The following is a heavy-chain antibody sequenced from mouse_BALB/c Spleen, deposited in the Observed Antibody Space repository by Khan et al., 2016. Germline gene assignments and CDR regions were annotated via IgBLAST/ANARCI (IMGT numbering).Heavy chain of an antibody. D-gene: IGHD2-12*01. J-gene: IGHJ3*01. V-gene: IGHV1-9*01. CDR1: GYTFSNYW. CDR3: ARNSDSDWFAY. Sequence: QVQLQQSGAELMKPGASMKISCKATGYTFSNYWIEWVRQRPGHGLEWIGEILPGSGHTNCNEKFRGKATFTAETSSNTAYMQLSSLISEDSAVYYCARNSDSDWFAYWGQGTLVTVSA. CDR2: ILPGSGHT.